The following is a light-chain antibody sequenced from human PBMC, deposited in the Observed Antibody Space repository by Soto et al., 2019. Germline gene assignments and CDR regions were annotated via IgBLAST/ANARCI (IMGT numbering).Light chain of an antibody. J-gene: IGLJ1*01. CDR2: EVS. CDR1: SNDVGGYKY. Sequence: QSALTQPASVSGSPGQSITISCTGTSNDVGGYKYVFWFQQHPGKAPKHLIFEVSNLPSGDSHRFSRSKSGNTASLIISRLHAEDEADYYCSSITSTSTFVFGTGTKLTVL. V-gene: IGLV2-14*01. CDR3: SSITSTSTFV.